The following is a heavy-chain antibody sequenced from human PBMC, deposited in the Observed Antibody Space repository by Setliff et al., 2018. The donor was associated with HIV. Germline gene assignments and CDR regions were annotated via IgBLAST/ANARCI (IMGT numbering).Heavy chain of an antibody. D-gene: IGHD3-22*01. J-gene: IGHJ4*02. CDR2: ISGHSVTT. Sequence: GSLRLSCAASGFTFSSFAVSWVRQAPGKGPEWVSSISGHSVTTYYADSVKGRFTISRDNAKNSLYLQMNSLRAEDTAVYYCARGPYYYDSSGPFDYWGQGTLVTVSS. CDR3: ARGPYYYDSSGPFDY. CDR1: GFTFSSFA. V-gene: IGHV3-21*01.